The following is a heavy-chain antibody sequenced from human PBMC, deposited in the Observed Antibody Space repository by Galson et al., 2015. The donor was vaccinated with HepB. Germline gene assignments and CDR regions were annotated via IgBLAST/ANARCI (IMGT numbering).Heavy chain of an antibody. CDR3: ARIGYSSSGFDY. Sequence: SLRLSCAASGFTFSNAWMSWVRQAPGKGMEWVANIKQDGSERHYVDSLKGRFTISRDNAKNSVFLQMNSLRADDTAVYYCARIGYSSSGFDYWGQGTLVTVSS. CDR1: GFTFSNAW. V-gene: IGHV3-7*03. CDR2: IKQDGSER. D-gene: IGHD5-18*01. J-gene: IGHJ4*02.